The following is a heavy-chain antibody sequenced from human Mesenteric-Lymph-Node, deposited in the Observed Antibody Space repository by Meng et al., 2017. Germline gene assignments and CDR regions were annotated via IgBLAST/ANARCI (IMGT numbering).Heavy chain of an antibody. V-gene: IGHV3-21*01. J-gene: IGHJ4*02. CDR2: ITGGSHYK. D-gene: IGHD6-19*01. CDR1: GLILSNSG. Sequence: GESLKISCAASGLILSNSGMHWVRQAPGKGLEWVSSITGGSHYKYYADSVKGRFTISRDDAENLVNLQMTSLRVEDSAVYFCARGRGSAGWYEFDYWGQG. CDR3: ARGRGSAGWYEFDY.